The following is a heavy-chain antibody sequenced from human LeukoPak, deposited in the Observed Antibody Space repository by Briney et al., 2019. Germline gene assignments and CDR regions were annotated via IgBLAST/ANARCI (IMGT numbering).Heavy chain of an antibody. CDR3: ANSAGIAAAGYYFDY. CDR2: ISGSGGST. V-gene: IGHV3-23*01. CDR1: GFTSSSYA. J-gene: IGHJ4*02. D-gene: IGHD6-13*01. Sequence: GGSLRLSCAASGFTSSSYAMSWVRQAPGKGLEWVSAISGSGGSTYYADSVKGRFTISRDNSKNTLYLQMNSLRAEDTALYYCANSAGIAAAGYYFDYWGQGTLVTVSS.